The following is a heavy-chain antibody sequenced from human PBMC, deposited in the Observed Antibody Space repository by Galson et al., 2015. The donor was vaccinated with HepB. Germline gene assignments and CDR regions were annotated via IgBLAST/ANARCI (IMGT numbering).Heavy chain of an antibody. CDR3: ARGDRSRYCSSTSCYNAFDI. Sequence: SVKVSCKASGYTFTSYAMHRVRQAPGQRLEWMGWINAGNGNTKYSQKFQGRVTITRDTSASTAYMELSRLRSDDTAVYYCARGDRSRYCSSTSCYNAFDIWGQGTMGTVSS. J-gene: IGHJ3*02. V-gene: IGHV1-3*01. D-gene: IGHD2-2*02. CDR2: INAGNGNT. CDR1: GYTFTSYA.